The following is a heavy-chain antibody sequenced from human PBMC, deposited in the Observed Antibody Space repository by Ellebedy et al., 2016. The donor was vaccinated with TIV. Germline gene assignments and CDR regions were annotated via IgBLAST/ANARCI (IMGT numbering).Heavy chain of an antibody. Sequence: GESLKISCVASRFTFSSFGVSWVRQAPGKGLEWVSAISGSGDDTYYADSVKGRLTISRDNSKNTLFLQMSSLRAEDTAVYYCAKDRTPGDGYWVFDFWGQGTLVTVST. V-gene: IGHV3-23*01. J-gene: IGHJ4*02. CDR2: ISGSGDDT. D-gene: IGHD5-18*01. CDR1: RFTFSSFG. CDR3: AKDRTPGDGYWVFDF.